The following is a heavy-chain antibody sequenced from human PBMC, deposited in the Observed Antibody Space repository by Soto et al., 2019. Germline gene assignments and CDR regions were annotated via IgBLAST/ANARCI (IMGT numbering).Heavy chain of an antibody. CDR1: GFTFSSYS. V-gene: IGHV3-21*01. Sequence: EVQLVESGGGLVKPGGSLRLSCAASGFTFSSYSMNWVRQAPGKGLEWVSSISSSSSYIYYADSVKGRFTISRDNAKXSLYLQMNSLXXAXTYXYYCARSILGYCSSTSCYRTEAIPNLYYYYYGMDVWGQGTTVTVSS. J-gene: IGHJ6*02. CDR2: ISSSSSYI. D-gene: IGHD2-2*01. CDR3: ARSILGYCSSTSCYRTEAIPNLYYYYYGMDV.